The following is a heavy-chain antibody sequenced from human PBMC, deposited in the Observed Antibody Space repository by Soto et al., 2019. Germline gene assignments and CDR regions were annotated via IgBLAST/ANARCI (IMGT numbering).Heavy chain of an antibody. D-gene: IGHD2-15*01. J-gene: IGHJ4*02. Sequence: GGSLRLSCAVSGFTFSNYWMTWVRQAPGKGLEWVAYMNQDGSQIYYVYSLRGRFTISRDNAKNSLYLQMNTLTVDDTAVYYCARDRCPNTPDYWGQGTLVTVSS. V-gene: IGHV3-7*01. CDR2: MNQDGSQI. CDR3: ARDRCPNTPDY. CDR1: GFTFSNYW.